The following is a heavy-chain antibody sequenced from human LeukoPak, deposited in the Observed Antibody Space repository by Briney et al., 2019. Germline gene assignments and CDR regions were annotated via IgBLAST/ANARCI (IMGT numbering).Heavy chain of an antibody. CDR2: IYYSGST. D-gene: IGHD6-13*01. CDR3: ARDSSSWYREHKHFDY. V-gene: IGHV4-39*07. Sequence: SETLSLTCTVSGGSISSSSYYWGWIRQPPGKGLEWIGSIYYSGSTYYNPSLKSRVTISVDTSKNQFSLKLSSVTAADTAVYYCARDSSSWYREHKHFDYWGQGTLVTVSS. J-gene: IGHJ4*02. CDR1: GGSISSSSYY.